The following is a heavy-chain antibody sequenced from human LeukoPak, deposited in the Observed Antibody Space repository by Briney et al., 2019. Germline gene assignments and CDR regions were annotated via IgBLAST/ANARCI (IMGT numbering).Heavy chain of an antibody. D-gene: IGHD3-22*01. J-gene: IGHJ5*02. CDR3: AKDVNYYDSTGGFDP. CDR1: GFTFSSYS. CDR2: ISRSGSAI. Sequence: GGSLRLSCAASGFTFSSYSMNWVRQAPGKGLEWVSYISRSGSAIYYADSVKGRFSISRDNSKNTLYLQMNSLRAEDTAVYYCAKDVNYYDSTGGFDPWGQGTLVTVSS. V-gene: IGHV3-48*01.